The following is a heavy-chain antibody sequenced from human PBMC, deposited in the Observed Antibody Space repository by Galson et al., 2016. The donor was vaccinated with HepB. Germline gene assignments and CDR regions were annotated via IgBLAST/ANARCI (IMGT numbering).Heavy chain of an antibody. CDR3: AKDYVGGSYLLTQFDY. Sequence: SLRLSCAASGFTFSRYAMTWVRQAPGKGLEWVSGLSGSGAHTYYADSVKRRFTISRDNSKNTLYLQMKSLRVEDTAVYYCAKDYVGGSYLLTQFDYWGQGTLVTVSS. D-gene: IGHD3-16*02. J-gene: IGHJ4*02. CDR2: LSGSGAHT. V-gene: IGHV3-23*01. CDR1: GFTFSRYA.